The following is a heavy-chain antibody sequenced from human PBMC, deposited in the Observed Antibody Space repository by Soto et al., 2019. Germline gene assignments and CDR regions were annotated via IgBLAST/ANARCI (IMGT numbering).Heavy chain of an antibody. D-gene: IGHD1-7*01. CDR3: ARDLGRITGTTVLDY. J-gene: IGHJ4*02. Sequence: QVQLVQSGAEVKKPGSSVKVSCKASGGTFSSYAIRWGRQAPGQGREWMGGIIPIFGTANYAQKFQGRVTITADESTSTAYMELRSLRSEDTAVYYCARDLGRITGTTVLDYWVQGTLVTVS. CDR2: IIPIFGTA. V-gene: IGHV1-69*12. CDR1: GGTFSSYA.